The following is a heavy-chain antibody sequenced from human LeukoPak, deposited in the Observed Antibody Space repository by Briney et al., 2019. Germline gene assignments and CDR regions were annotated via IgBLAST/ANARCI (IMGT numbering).Heavy chain of an antibody. CDR2: IYPGGSDT. J-gene: IGHJ2*01. V-gene: IGHV5-51*01. CDR1: GYSFTSYW. Sequence: GESLKISCKGSGYSFTSYWIGWVRQMPGKGLEWMGIIYPGGSDTRYSPSFQGQVTISADKSISTAYLQWSSLKASDTAMYYCARNDKYYDFWSGYSDWYFDLWGRGTLVTVSS. CDR3: ARNDKYYDFWSGYSDWYFDL. D-gene: IGHD3-3*01.